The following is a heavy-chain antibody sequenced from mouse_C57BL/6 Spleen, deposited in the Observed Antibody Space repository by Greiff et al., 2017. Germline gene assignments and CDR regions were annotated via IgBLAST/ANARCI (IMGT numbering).Heavy chain of an antibody. CDR3: ARHEARNYAMDY. V-gene: IGHV5-9*01. Sequence: EVKLMESGGGLVKPGGSLKLSCAASGFTFSSYTMSWVRQTPEKRLEWVATISGGGGNTYYPDSVKGRFTISRDNAKNTLYLQMSSLRSEDTALYYCARHEARNYAMDYWGQGTSVTVSS. D-gene: IGHD3-3*01. CDR1: GFTFSSYT. J-gene: IGHJ4*01. CDR2: ISGGGGNT.